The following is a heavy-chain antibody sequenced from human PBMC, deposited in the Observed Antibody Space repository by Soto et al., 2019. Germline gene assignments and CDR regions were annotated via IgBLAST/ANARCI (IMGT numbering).Heavy chain of an antibody. V-gene: IGHV1-46*01. Sequence: ASVKVSCKASGYTFTSYYMHWVRQAPGQGLEWMGIINPSGGSTSYAQKFQGRVTMTRDTSTSTVYMELSSLRSEDTAVYYCARGGVSADYYYGMDVWGQGTTVTVSS. CDR3: ARGGVSADYYYGMDV. D-gene: IGHD2-21*01. J-gene: IGHJ6*02. CDR2: INPSGGST. CDR1: GYTFTSYY.